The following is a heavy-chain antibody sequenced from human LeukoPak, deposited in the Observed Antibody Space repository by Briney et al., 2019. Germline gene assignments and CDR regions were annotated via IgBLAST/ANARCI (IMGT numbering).Heavy chain of an antibody. D-gene: IGHD4-23*01. J-gene: IGHJ2*01. CDR2: IYSGGST. CDR3: ARESPDDYGGRPYGFSYWYFDL. CDR1: GFTVSSTY. V-gene: IGHV3-53*01. Sequence: PGGSLRLSCAASGFTVSSTYMSGVRQAPGEGVEGVSVIYSGGSTYYADSVKGRFTISRDNSKNTLYLQMSGLRAEAPAVYYCARESPDDYGGRPYGFSYWYFDLWGRGTLVTVSS.